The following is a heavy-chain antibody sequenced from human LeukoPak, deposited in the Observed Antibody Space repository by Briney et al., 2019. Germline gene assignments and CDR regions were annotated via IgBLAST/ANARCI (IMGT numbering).Heavy chain of an antibody. J-gene: IGHJ4*02. D-gene: IGHD6-19*01. Sequence: PSETLSLTCTVSGGSISSGSYYWSWIRQPAGQGLEWIGHIYTSGSTSHNPSLQSRVTISVDTSKNQFSLKVTSVTAADTAVYYCARAGGSVGWYGTIDNWGLGTLVTVSS. CDR3: ARAGGSVGWYGTIDN. CDR2: IYTSGST. CDR1: GGSISSGSYY. V-gene: IGHV4-61*09.